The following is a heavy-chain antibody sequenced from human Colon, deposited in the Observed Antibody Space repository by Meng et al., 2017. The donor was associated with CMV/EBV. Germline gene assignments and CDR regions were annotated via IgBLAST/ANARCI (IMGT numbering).Heavy chain of an antibody. D-gene: IGHD3-9*01. CDR1: GFTFGTYG. Sequence: GESLKISCAASGFTFGTYGLNWVRQAPGKGLEWIAHITSSAITIHYADSVKGRFTISRDNANNSLSLEMNSLRAEDTAVYYCAREWRYYDILPFRGMDVWGQGTTVTVSS. CDR2: ITSSAITI. CDR3: AREWRYYDILPFRGMDV. J-gene: IGHJ6*02. V-gene: IGHV3-48*03.